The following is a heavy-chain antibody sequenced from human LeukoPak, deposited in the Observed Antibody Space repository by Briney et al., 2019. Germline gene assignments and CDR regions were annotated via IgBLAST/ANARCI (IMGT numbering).Heavy chain of an antibody. V-gene: IGHV4-34*01. CDR2: INHSGST. J-gene: IGHJ5*02. CDR1: GGSFSGYY. CDR3: ARGGYSYGRGWFDP. D-gene: IGHD5-18*01. Sequence: PSETLSLTCAVYGGSFSGYYWSWIRQPPGKGLEWIGEINHSGSTNYNPSLKSRVTISVDTSKNQFSLKLSSVTAADTAVYYCARGGYSYGRGWFDPRGQGTLVTVSS.